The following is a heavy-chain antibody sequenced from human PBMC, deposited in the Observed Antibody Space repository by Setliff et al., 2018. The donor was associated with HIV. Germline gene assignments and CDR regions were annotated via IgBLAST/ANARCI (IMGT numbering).Heavy chain of an antibody. CDR2: MNPNSGNT. V-gene: IGHV1-8*02. CDR1: GYTFTTYD. J-gene: IGHJ3*02. Sequence: GASVKVSCKASGYTFTTYDINWVRQAAGRGLEWMGWMNPNSGNTGYAQRFQGRLTMTRNTSISTAYMELNSLMSEDTAVYFCAIRREVVVATTRRGLDIWGQGTMVTVSS. D-gene: IGHD2-15*01. CDR3: AIRREVVVATTRRGLDI.